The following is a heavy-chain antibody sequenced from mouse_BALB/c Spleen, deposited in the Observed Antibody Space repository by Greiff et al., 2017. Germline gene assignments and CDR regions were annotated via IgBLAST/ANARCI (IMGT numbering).Heavy chain of an antibody. CDR1: GFNIKDTY. CDR2: IYPGNSET. V-gene: IGHV1-5*01. CDR3: PTGTATGMDY. J-gene: IGHJ4*01. D-gene: IGHD1-2*01. Sequence: VQLQQSGAELVKPGASVKLSCTASGFNIKDTYMHWVKQRPGQGLEWIGAIYPGNSETSYNQKFKGKAKLTAVTSTSTAYMELSSLTNEDSAVYYCPTGTATGMDYWGQGTAVTVSS.